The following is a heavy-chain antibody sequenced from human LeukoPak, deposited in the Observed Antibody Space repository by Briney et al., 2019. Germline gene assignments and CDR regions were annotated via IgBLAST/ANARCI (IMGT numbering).Heavy chain of an antibody. D-gene: IGHD3-16*01. J-gene: IGHJ6*03. Sequence: QPGGSLRLSCAASGFTFSSYAMHWVRQAPGKGLEWVAVISYDGSNKYYADSVKGRFTISRDNSKNTLYLQMNSLRAEDTAVYYCARDPDYGDYGYTMDVWGKGTTVTVSS. V-gene: IGHV3-30*04. CDR2: ISYDGSNK. CDR1: GFTFSSYA. CDR3: ARDPDYGDYGYTMDV.